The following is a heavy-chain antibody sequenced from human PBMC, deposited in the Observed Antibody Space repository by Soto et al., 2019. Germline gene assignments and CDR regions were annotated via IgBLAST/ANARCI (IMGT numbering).Heavy chain of an antibody. CDR1: GGSISSSNW. V-gene: IGHV4-4*02. D-gene: IGHD4-17*01. CDR3: ARHFVGPFGDYAFDY. Sequence: QVQLQESGPGLVKPSGTLSLTCAVSGGSISSSNWWSWVRQPPGKGLEWIGEIYHSGSTNYNPSLKSRVTITVDKSKNQFSRKLSSVTAADTAVYYCARHFVGPFGDYAFDYWGQGTLVTVSS. J-gene: IGHJ4*02. CDR2: IYHSGST.